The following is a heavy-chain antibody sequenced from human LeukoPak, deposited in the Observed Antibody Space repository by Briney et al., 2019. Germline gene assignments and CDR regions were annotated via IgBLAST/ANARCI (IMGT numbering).Heavy chain of an antibody. D-gene: IGHD3-10*01. Sequence: GGSLRLSCAASGFTFSSYSMNWVRQAPGKGLEWVSSISSSSSYIYYADSVKGRFTISRDNAKNSLYLQMNSLRAEDAAVYYCARVKSYWGDFDYWGQGTLVTVSS. V-gene: IGHV3-21*01. CDR1: GFTFSSYS. J-gene: IGHJ4*02. CDR3: ARVKSYWGDFDY. CDR2: ISSSSSYI.